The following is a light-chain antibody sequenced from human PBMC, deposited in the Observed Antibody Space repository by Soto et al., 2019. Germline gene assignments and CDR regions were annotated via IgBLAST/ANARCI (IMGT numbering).Light chain of an antibody. Sequence: IVLTQSPATLSLSPGERAILSCRASQSVSSYLAWYQQKPGQAPRLLIYDASNRATGIPARFSGSGSGTDFTLTISSLEPEDFAVYYCQQRSNWQLTFGGGTKVE. J-gene: IGKJ4*01. CDR2: DAS. V-gene: IGKV3-11*01. CDR1: QSVSSY. CDR3: QQRSNWQLT.